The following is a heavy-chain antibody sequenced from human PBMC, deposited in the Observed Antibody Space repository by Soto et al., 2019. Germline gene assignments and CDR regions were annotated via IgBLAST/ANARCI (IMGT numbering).Heavy chain of an antibody. Sequence: GASVKVSCKASGYTFTSYGISWVRQAPGQGLEWMGWISAYNGNTNYAQKLQGRVTMTTDTSTSTAYMEMRSLRSDDTAVYYCAGDIELRFLEWLAYGMDVWGQGTTVTAP. CDR3: AGDIELRFLEWLAYGMDV. D-gene: IGHD3-3*01. CDR2: ISAYNGNT. J-gene: IGHJ6*02. CDR1: GYTFTSYG. V-gene: IGHV1-18*01.